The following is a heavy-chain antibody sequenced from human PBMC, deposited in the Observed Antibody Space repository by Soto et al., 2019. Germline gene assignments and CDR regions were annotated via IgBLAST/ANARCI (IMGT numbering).Heavy chain of an antibody. D-gene: IGHD6-6*01. Sequence: PSETLSLTCTVSGGSISSGGYYWSWIRQHPGKGLEWIGYIYYSGSTYYNPSLKSRVTISVDTSKNQFSLKLSSVTAADTAVYSCDRGQLAVAGLYWGQGTLVTVSS. CDR2: IYYSGST. CDR3: DRGQLAVAGLY. J-gene: IGHJ1*01. CDR1: GGSISSGGYY. V-gene: IGHV4-31*03.